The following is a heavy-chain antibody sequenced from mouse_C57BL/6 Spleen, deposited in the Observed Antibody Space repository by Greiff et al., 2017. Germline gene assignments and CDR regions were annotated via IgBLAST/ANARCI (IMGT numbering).Heavy chain of an antibody. V-gene: IGHV2-6-1*01. CDR1: GFSLTSYG. CDR3: ARHEGALYYAMDY. CDR2: IWSDGST. Sequence: QVHVKQSGPGLVAPSQSLSITCTVSGFSLTSYGVHWVRQPPGKGLEWLVVIWSDGSTTYNSALKSRLSISKDNSKSQVFLKMNSLQTDDTAMYYCARHEGALYYAMDYGGQGTSVTVSS. J-gene: IGHJ4*01.